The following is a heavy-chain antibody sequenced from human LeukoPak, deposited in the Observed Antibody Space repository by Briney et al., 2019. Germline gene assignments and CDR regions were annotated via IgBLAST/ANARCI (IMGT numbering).Heavy chain of an antibody. CDR2: ISYDGSNR. Sequence: PGGSLRLSCAASGFTFSSYAMHWVRQAPGKGLEWVAVISYDGSNRYYADSVKGRFTISRDNSKNTLYLQMNSLRAEDTAVYCCEAGRSCSSINCYRVWGQGTLVTVSS. V-gene: IGHV3-30-3*01. J-gene: IGHJ4*02. CDR1: GFTFSSYA. D-gene: IGHD2-2*02. CDR3: EAGRSCSSINCYRV.